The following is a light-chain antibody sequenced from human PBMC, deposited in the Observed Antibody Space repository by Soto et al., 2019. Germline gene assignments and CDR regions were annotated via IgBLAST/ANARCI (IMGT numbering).Light chain of an antibody. CDR2: EDH. J-gene: IGLJ3*02. CDR3: GSWDSSLSAGL. V-gene: IGLV1-51*02. CDR1: SANIGSNH. Sequence: QSVLTQPPSVSAATGQKVTLSCSGSSANIGSNHVSWYQQVPGTAPKLLIYEDHKRPSEIPDRFSGSKSGTSATLDITGLQTGDEADYYCGSWDSSLSAGLFGGGTKLTVL.